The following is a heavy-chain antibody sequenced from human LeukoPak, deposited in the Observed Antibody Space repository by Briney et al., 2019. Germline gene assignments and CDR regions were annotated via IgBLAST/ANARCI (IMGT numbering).Heavy chain of an antibody. CDR1: GYTFTGYY. V-gene: IGHV1-2*02. CDR3: ARDLSPRVVPAAKTSGGPTDY. D-gene: IGHD2-2*01. Sequence: GASVKVSCKASGYTFTGYYMHWVRQAPGQGLEWMGWINPNSGGTNYAQKFQGRVTMTRDKSISTAYMELSRLRSDDTAVYYCARDLSPRVVPAAKTSGGPTDYWGQGTLVTVSS. CDR2: INPNSGGT. J-gene: IGHJ4*02.